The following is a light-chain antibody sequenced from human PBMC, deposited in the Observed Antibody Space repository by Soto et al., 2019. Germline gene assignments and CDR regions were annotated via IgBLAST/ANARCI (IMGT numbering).Light chain of an antibody. Sequence: EIVLTQSQATLSLSPGERATLSCRASQSVTTSLAWYQQKPGQAPRLLIFDASNRATGVPARFSGSGSGTDFTLTISSLEPEDFAVYYCQQRYNWPLTFGGGTKVEIK. CDR1: QSVTTS. V-gene: IGKV3-11*01. CDR2: DAS. CDR3: QQRYNWPLT. J-gene: IGKJ4*01.